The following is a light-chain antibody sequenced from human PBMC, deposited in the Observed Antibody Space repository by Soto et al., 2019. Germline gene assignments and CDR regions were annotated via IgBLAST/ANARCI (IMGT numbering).Light chain of an antibody. V-gene: IGKV3-20*01. J-gene: IGKJ5*01. Sequence: VVLTQSPDTLSLSPGERATLSCRASHSVNSKYISWYQTKPGQAPRPLIFGTSSRARGTPDRFSGSGSGTDFTLTISRLEPEDFAVYYCQQYGRSPITFGQGTRLEIK. CDR2: GTS. CDR3: QQYGRSPIT. CDR1: HSVNSKY.